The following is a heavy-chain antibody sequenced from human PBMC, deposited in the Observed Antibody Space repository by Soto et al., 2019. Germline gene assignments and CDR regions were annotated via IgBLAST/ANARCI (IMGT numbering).Heavy chain of an antibody. CDR3: ARGQSGYSSGWSPNDY. CDR2: MNPNSGNT. CDR1: GYTFTSYE. Sequence: QVQLVQSGAEVKKPGASVKVSCKASGYTFTSYEINWVRQATGQGLEWMGWMNPNSGNTGYAQKFQGRVTMTRNNSISTAYMELSRLRSEDTAVYYCARGQSGYSSGWSPNDYWGQGTLVTVSS. D-gene: IGHD6-19*01. V-gene: IGHV1-8*01. J-gene: IGHJ4*02.